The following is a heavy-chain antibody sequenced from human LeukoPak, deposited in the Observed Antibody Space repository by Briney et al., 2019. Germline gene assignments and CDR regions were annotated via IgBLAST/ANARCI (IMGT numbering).Heavy chain of an antibody. V-gene: IGHV3-48*01. D-gene: IGHD2-8*01. CDR2: ISSSSSNL. CDR1: GFIFSGYS. Sequence: PGGSLRLSCVASGFIFSGYSINWVRQAPGKGLEWVSSISSSSSNLYYADSVKGRFTISRDNAKNSVYLQINPLRVEDTAVYYCARDPPGVRDAFDIWGHGTMVTVSS. CDR3: ARDPPGVRDAFDI. J-gene: IGHJ3*02.